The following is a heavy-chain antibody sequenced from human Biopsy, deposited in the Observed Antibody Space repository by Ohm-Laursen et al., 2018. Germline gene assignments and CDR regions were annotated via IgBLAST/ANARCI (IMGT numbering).Heavy chain of an antibody. CDR2: ISGSSDNI. V-gene: IGHV3-9*01. D-gene: IGHD6-25*01. CDR3: TKRRTAVRPFDS. Sequence: SLRLSCSASGFIFSDYGMHWVRQAPGKGLEWVSGISGSSDNIIYADSVRGRFTISRDNAKSSLYLEMNSLRSEDTAFYYCTKRRTAVRPFDSWGHGTLVTVSS. J-gene: IGHJ4*01. CDR1: GFIFSDYG.